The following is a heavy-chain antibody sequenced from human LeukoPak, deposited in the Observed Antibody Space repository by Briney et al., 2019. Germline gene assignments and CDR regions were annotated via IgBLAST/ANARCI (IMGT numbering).Heavy chain of an antibody. CDR1: GGSISSYY. CDR3: ARGTAAGIDY. J-gene: IGHJ4*02. Sequence: PSETLSLTCTVSGGSISSYYWSWIRQPPGKGLEWIGEINHSGSTNYNPSLKSRVTISADTSKNQFSLKLSSVTAADTAVYYCARGTAAGIDYWGQGTLVTVSS. CDR2: INHSGST. D-gene: IGHD6-13*01. V-gene: IGHV4-34*01.